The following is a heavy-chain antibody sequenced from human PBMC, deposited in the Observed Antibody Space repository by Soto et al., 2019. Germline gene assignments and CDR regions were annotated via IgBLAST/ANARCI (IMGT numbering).Heavy chain of an antibody. Sequence: SETLSLTCAVYGGSFSGYYWSWIRQPPGKGLEWIGEINHSGSTNYNPSLKSRVTISVDTSKNQFSLKLSSVTAADTAVYYCARGLRRIFGVVIPLYYFDYWGQGTLVTVSS. CDR3: ARGLRRIFGVVIPLYYFDY. J-gene: IGHJ4*02. D-gene: IGHD3-3*01. V-gene: IGHV4-34*01. CDR1: GGSFSGYY. CDR2: INHSGST.